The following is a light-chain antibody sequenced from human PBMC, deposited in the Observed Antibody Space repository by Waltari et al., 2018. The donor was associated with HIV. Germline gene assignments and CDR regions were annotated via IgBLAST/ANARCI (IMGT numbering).Light chain of an antibody. CDR2: AAS. CDR3: QQSYTSLPT. V-gene: IGKV1-39*01. Sequence: DIQMTKSPSSLSASVGDRVTITCRASQSISNYLHWYQQKPGKAPNLLIYAASSLQSGVPSRFSGSRSGTDFTLTISSLQPEDFATYYCQQSYTSLPTFGGGTKVEIK. CDR1: QSISNY. J-gene: IGKJ4*01.